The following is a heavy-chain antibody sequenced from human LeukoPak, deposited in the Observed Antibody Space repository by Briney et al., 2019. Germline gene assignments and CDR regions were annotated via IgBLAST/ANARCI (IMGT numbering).Heavy chain of an antibody. Sequence: PGGSLRLSCAASGFTFSSYAMSWVRQAPGKGLEWVSAISGSGGSTYYADSVKGRFTISRDNSKNTLYLQMNSLRAEDTAVYYCAKEPDSSGYGARGYYYYGMDVWGQGTTVTVSS. CDR3: AKEPDSSGYGARGYYYYGMDV. J-gene: IGHJ6*02. CDR1: GFTFSSYA. V-gene: IGHV3-23*01. D-gene: IGHD3-22*01. CDR2: ISGSGGST.